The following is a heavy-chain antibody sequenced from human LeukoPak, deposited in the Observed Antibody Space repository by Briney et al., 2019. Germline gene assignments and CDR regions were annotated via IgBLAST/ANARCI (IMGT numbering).Heavy chain of an antibody. CDR2: IYSSGST. CDR3: ARGYGLGSPYYFDY. V-gene: IGHV4-4*07. D-gene: IGHD3/OR15-3a*01. J-gene: IGHJ4*02. CDR1: GGSINSYY. Sequence: PSETLSLTCSVSGGSINSYYWSWIRQPAGKGLEWIGRIYSSGSTNSNPSLKSRVTMSVDTSKNQFSLKLSSVTAADTAVYFCARGYGLGSPYYFDYWGQGTLVTVSS.